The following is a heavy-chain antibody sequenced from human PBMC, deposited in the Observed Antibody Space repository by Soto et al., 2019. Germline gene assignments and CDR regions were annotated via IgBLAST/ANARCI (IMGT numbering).Heavy chain of an antibody. CDR2: VSPYNGNT. D-gene: IGHD2-21*01. V-gene: IGHV1-18*01. CDR3: ARGGVPSNIVVLIPNWFDP. CDR1: GYTFTNYA. Sequence: QVQLVQSGAEVKKPGASVKVSCKASGYTFTNYAITWVRQAPGQGLEWMGWVSPYNGNTNYAQKIQGRVTMTTDTSTTTAYMELRSLRSDDTAVYYCARGGVPSNIVVLIPNWFDPWGQGTLVTVSS. J-gene: IGHJ5*02.